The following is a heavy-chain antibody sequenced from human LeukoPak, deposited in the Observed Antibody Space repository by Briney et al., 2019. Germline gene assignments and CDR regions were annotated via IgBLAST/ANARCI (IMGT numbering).Heavy chain of an antibody. CDR1: GGSISSYY. CDR2: IYTSGST. D-gene: IGHD6-13*01. Sequence: PSETLSLTCTVSGGSISSYYWSWIRQPAGKGLEWIGRIYTSGSTNYNPSLKSRVTMSVDTSKNQFSLKLSSVTAADTAVYYCARDWYSSSWYAGGDAFDNWGQGTMVTVSS. J-gene: IGHJ3*02. V-gene: IGHV4-4*07. CDR3: ARDWYSSSWYAGGDAFDN.